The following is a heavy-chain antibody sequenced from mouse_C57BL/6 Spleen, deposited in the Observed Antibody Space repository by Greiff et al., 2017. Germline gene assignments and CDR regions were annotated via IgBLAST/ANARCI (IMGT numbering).Heavy chain of an antibody. D-gene: IGHD2-1*01. CDR2: IDPSDSAT. Sequence: QVQLKQPGAELVRPGSSVKLSCKASGYTFTSYWMHWVKQRPIQGLEWIGNIDPSDSATHYNQKFKDKATLTVDKSSSTAYMQLSSLTSEGSAVYDCAREGYDVNYGGYWGQGTLVTVS. CDR1: GYTFTSYW. CDR3: AREGYDVNYGGY. J-gene: IGHJ3*02. V-gene: IGHV1-52*01.